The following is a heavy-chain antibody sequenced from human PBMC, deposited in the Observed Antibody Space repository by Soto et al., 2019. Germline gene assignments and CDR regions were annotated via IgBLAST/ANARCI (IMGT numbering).Heavy chain of an antibody. CDR1: GYTFTGYY. CDR2: INPNSGGT. V-gene: IGHV1-2*04. CDR3: ARAKSCNAFDI. J-gene: IGHJ3*02. Sequence: WASVKVSCKASGYTFTGYYMHWVRQAPGQGLEWMGWINPNSGGTNYAQKFQGWVTMTRDPSISTAYMELSRLRSDDTAVYYCARAKSCNAFDIWGQGTMVTVSS.